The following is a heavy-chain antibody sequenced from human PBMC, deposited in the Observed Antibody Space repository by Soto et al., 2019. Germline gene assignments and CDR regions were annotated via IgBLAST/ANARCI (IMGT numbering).Heavy chain of an antibody. J-gene: IGHJ3*02. V-gene: IGHV4-30-4*01. Sequence: QVQLQESGPGLVKPSQTLSLTCTVSGGSISSGDYYWSWIHQPPGKGLEWIGYIYYSGSTYYNPSLKSRVTVSVDTSKIQFSLKLSSVTAADTAVYYCARDTIFGVDINAFDIWGQGTMVTVSS. CDR1: GGSISSGDYY. D-gene: IGHD3-3*01. CDR2: IYYSGST. CDR3: ARDTIFGVDINAFDI.